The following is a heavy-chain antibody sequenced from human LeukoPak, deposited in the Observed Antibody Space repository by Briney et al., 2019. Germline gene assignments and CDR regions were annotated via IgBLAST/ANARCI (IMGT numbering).Heavy chain of an antibody. CDR3: VRQYSGYESLYFDS. CDR1: GYTFSSYT. J-gene: IGHJ4*02. CDR2: INTNTGTP. V-gene: IGHV7-4-1*02. Sequence: ASVKVSCKASGYTFSSYTLSWLRQAPGQGLEWMGWINTNTGTPTYTQGFTGRFVFSLDSSVSTAYLQISSLKAEDIAVYYCVRQYSGYESLYFDSWGQGTLVTVSS. D-gene: IGHD5-12*01.